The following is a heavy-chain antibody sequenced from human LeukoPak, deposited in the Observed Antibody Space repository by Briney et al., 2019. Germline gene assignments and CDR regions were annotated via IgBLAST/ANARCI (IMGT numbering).Heavy chain of an antibody. CDR3: ARVYLERLTAGYFDH. CDR2: ISDDGRHN. D-gene: IGHD2-8*01. V-gene: IGHV3-30*04. J-gene: IGHJ4*02. CDR1: GFTFSTYA. Sequence: GGSLRLSCAASGFTFSTYAMNWARQAPGKGLEWVAVISDDGRHNYYADSVKGRFTISRDNSKSTLNLQMNSLRDDDSAAYFCARVYLERLTAGYFDHWGQGTQVTVSP.